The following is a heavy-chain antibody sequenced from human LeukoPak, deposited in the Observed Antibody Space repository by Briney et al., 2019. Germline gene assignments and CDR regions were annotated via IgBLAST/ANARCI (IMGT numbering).Heavy chain of an antibody. V-gene: IGHV4-30-2*01. CDR3: ARTGGLTYCSSTSCHSEPAWFDP. CDR2: IYHSGST. D-gene: IGHD2-2*01. J-gene: IGHJ5*02. Sequence: SETLSLTCAVSGRSISSGGYSWSWLRQPPGTGLEWIGYIYHSGSTYYNPTLKSRVTISVDRSKNQFSLKLSSVTAADTAVYYCARTGGLTYCSSTSCHSEPAWFDPWGQGTLVTVSS. CDR1: GRSISSGGYS.